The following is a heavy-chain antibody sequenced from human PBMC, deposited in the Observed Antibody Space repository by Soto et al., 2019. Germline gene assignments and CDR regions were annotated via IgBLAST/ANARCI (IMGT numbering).Heavy chain of an antibody. V-gene: IGHV3-23*01. J-gene: IGHJ4*02. CDR1: GFTFSGYA. Sequence: GGSLRLSCAASGFTFSGYAMSWVRQAPGKGLEWVSAISGSGGSTYYADFLKGRFTISRDISKITLFLQMNSLRAEDTAVYYCAKDFRVLRFLEWLPPPIDYWGQGTLVTVSS. CDR3: AKDFRVLRFLEWLPPPIDY. D-gene: IGHD3-3*01. CDR2: ISGSGGST.